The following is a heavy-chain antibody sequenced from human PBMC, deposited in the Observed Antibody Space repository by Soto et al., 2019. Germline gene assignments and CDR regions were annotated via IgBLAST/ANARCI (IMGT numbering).Heavy chain of an antibody. CDR1: GYTFNSYY. Sequence: QVQLVQSGAEVKRPGASVKVSCTASGYTFNSYYMHWVRQAPGQGPEWVGIINPGGGRPKYAQKFQGRVTMTTDTATNSVYMELSSLQSSDTAVYYFARENVPHGGSSNVADYWGQGTQVIVSS. CDR2: INPGGGRP. V-gene: IGHV1-46*02. D-gene: IGHD2-15*01. J-gene: IGHJ4*02. CDR3: ARENVPHGGSSNVADY.